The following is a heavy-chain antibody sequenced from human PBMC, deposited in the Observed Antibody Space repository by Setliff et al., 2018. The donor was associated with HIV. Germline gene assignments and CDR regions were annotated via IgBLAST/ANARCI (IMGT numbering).Heavy chain of an antibody. CDR1: GYSFTNFW. CDR2: IYPGDSDT. CDR3: ARRETPAGCGTTNCYIYASDI. J-gene: IGHJ3*02. V-gene: IGHV5-51*01. D-gene: IGHD2-2*02. Sequence: GESLKISCQASGYSFTNFWIGWVRQMPGKGLEWMGIIYPGDSDTRYSPSFQGQVTISADKSISTAYLQWSSLEASDTAMYYCARRETPAGCGTTNCYIYASDIWGQGTMVTVSS.